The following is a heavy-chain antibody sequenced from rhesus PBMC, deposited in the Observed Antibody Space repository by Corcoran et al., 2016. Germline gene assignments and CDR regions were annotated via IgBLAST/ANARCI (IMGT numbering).Heavy chain of an antibody. Sequence: QVQLQESGPGLERPSETLSLTCADSGGSVRSRHWWNWLRQPPGKGLEWIGYSSDSRGNTYTNPSLKSRVTISTDTSKNQFSLKLSSVAAADTAIYYCARVGGGRYGLDSWGQGVVVTVSS. CDR3: ARVGGGRYGLDS. CDR2: SSDSRGNT. CDR1: GGSVRSRHW. D-gene: IGHD3-34*01. J-gene: IGHJ6*01. V-gene: IGHV4-65*01.